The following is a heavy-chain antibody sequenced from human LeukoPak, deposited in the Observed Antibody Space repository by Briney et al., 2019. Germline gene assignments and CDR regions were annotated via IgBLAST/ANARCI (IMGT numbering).Heavy chain of an antibody. CDR3: AKSNGSTNSWYDY. Sequence: GGSLRLSCAASGFTFSNYAMSWVRQAPGKGLEWVSGISASGGSTYYAHSVNGRFTISRDYSKNTVSLQIDSLRAEHTALSYCAKSNGSTNSWYDYCGQGTLVSVSS. D-gene: IGHD6-13*01. J-gene: IGHJ4*02. V-gene: IGHV3-23*01. CDR1: GFTFSNYA. CDR2: ISASGGST.